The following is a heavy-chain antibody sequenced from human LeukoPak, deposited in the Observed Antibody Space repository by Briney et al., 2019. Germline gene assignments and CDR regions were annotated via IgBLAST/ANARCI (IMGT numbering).Heavy chain of an antibody. Sequence: ASVKVSCKASGYTFTGYYMHWVRQAPGQGLEWMGWINPNSGGTNYAQKFQGRVTMTRDTSISTAYMELSRLRSDDTAVYYCARDHYYGSGSPGYWGQGTLVTVSS. V-gene: IGHV1-2*02. D-gene: IGHD3-10*01. CDR1: GYTFTGYY. CDR3: ARDHYYGSGSPGY. J-gene: IGHJ4*02. CDR2: INPNSGGT.